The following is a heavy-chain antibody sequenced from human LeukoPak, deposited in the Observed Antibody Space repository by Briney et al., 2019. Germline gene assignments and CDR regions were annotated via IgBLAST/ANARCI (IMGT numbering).Heavy chain of an antibody. CDR3: ARTTYSSSWSWFDP. V-gene: IGHV1-2*02. D-gene: IGHD6-13*01. J-gene: IGHJ5*02. Sequence: ASVKVSCKGSGYTFTGYYMHLVRQAPGQGLEWMGWINPISGTTNYAQKLQGRVTVTRDTSISTVYMELRSLRSDDTAVYYCARTTYSSSWSWFDPWGQGTLVTVSS. CDR1: GYTFTGYY. CDR2: INPISGTT.